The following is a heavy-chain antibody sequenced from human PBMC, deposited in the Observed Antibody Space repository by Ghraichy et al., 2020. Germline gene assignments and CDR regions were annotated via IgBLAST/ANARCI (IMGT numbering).Heavy chain of an antibody. CDR2: ISGSGADT. Sequence: GGSLRLSCAASGFTFSNYAMTWVRQAPGKGLEWVSAISGSGADTYYADSVKGRFLISRDNSKSILFLQMNSLRAEDTAIYYCARDYYFDHWGQGTLVTVSS. V-gene: IGHV3-23*01. J-gene: IGHJ4*02. CDR1: GFTFSNYA. CDR3: ARDYYFDH.